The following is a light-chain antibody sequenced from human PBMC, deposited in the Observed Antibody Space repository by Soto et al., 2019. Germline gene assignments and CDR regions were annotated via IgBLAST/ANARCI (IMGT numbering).Light chain of an antibody. CDR1: QRVGSD. J-gene: IGKJ1*01. V-gene: IGKV3-15*01. Sequence: EMLMTQSPATLSVSPGERATLSCRASQRVGSDLAWYQQKPGQPPRLLMYGISTRATGIPARFSGSGSGTEFTLSISSLQSEDFATYYCQHYNSYSEAFGQGTKVELK. CDR3: QHYNSYSEA. CDR2: GIS.